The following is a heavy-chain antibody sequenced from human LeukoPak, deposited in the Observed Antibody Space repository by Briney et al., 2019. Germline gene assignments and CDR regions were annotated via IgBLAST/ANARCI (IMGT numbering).Heavy chain of an antibody. CDR2: INPNSGGT. CDR3: ARGNHFEEWELPEYYFDY. V-gene: IGHV1-2*02. D-gene: IGHD1-26*01. CDR1: GYTFTGYY. J-gene: IGHJ4*02. Sequence: ASVKVSCKASGYTFTGYYMHWVRQAPGQGLEWMGWINPNSGGTNYAQKFQGRVTMTRDTSISTAYMELSRLRSDDTAVYYCARGNHFEEWELPEYYFDYWGQGTLVTVSS.